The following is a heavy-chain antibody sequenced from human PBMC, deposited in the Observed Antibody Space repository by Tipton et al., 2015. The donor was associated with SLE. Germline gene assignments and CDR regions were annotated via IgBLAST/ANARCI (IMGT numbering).Heavy chain of an antibody. Sequence: QLVQSGAEVKKPGASVKVSCKASGYTFTGYYMHWVRQAPGQGLEWMGWINPNSGGTNYAQKFQGWVTMTRDTSISTAYMELSRLRSDDTAVYYCARDGTMVRGGSAFDIWGQGTMVTVSS. CDR2: INPNSGGT. J-gene: IGHJ3*02. CDR1: GYTFTGYY. CDR3: ARDGTMVRGGSAFDI. D-gene: IGHD3-10*01. V-gene: IGHV1-2*04.